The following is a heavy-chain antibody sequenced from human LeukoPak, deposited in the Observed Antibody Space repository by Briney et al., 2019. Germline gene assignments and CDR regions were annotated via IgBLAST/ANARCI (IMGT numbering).Heavy chain of an antibody. D-gene: IGHD3-10*01. V-gene: IGHV4-31*03. Sequence: SETLSLTCTVSGGSISSGGYYWSWIRQHPGKGLEWIGYIYYSGSTYYNPSLKSRVTISVDTSKNQSSLKLSSVTAADTAVYYCARAVPMVRGVMVAGGFDYWGQGTLVTVSS. CDR3: ARAVPMVRGVMVAGGFDY. J-gene: IGHJ4*02. CDR2: IYYSGST. CDR1: GGSISSGGYY.